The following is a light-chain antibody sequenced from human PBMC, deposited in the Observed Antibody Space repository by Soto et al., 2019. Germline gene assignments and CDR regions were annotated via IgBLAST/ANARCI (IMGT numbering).Light chain of an antibody. CDR3: QQYNSNSLT. CDR1: QTISSW. CDR2: DAS. Sequence: DIQMTQSPSTLSASVGDRVTITCRASQTISSWLAWYQQKPGKAPKLLIFDASSLKSGVPSRFSGSGSGTEFSLSISSLQPDDFATYFCQQYNSNSLTLRGGTKVDI. J-gene: IGKJ4*01. V-gene: IGKV1-5*01.